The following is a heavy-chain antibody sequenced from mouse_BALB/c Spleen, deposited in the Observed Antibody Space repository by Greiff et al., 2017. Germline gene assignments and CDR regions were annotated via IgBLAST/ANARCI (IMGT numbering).Heavy chain of an antibody. J-gene: IGHJ1*01. V-gene: IGHV2-4-1*01. CDR1: GFSLTSYG. D-gene: IGHD1-1*02. Sequence: VKVVESGPGLVQPSQSLSITCTVSGFSLTSYGVHWVRQSPGKGLEWLGVIWSGGSTDYNAAFISRLSISKDNSKSQVFFKMNSLQADDTAIYYCARNWGGHWYFDVWGAGTTVTVSS. CDR3: ARNWGGHWYFDV. CDR2: IWSGGST.